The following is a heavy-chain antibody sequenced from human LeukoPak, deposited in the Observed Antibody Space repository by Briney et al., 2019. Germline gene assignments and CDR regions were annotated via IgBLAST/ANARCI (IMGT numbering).Heavy chain of an antibody. CDR2: ISSSSSTI. V-gene: IGHV3-48*02. Sequence: GGSLRFSCAASRFTFSSFAMTWVGQAPGKGLSGVSYISSSSSTIYYADSVKGRFTISRDNAKNSLFLQMNSLRDEDTAVYYCAASPYCSGAVCPPPWGQGTLVTVSS. CDR1: RFTFSSFA. CDR3: AASPYCSGAVCPPP. D-gene: IGHD2-15*01. J-gene: IGHJ5*02.